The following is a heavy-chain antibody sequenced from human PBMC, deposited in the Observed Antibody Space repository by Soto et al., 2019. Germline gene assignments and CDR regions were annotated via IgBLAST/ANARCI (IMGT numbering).Heavy chain of an antibody. CDR3: AKDSAYGDYVEEGPHFDY. D-gene: IGHD4-17*01. J-gene: IGHJ4*02. CDR2: INTDGSIT. Sequence: GGSLRLSCAASGFTFSSYWMHWVRQAPGKGLVWVSRINTDGSITGYADSVKGRFTISRDNAKNTLYLQMNSLRAEDTALYYCAKDSAYGDYVEEGPHFDYWGQGTLVTVSS. V-gene: IGHV3-74*01. CDR1: GFTFSSYW.